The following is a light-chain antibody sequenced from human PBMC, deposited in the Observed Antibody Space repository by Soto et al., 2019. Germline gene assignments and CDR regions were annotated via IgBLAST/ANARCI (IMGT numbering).Light chain of an antibody. CDR2: GAS. CDR1: QSVSSSY. J-gene: IGKJ5*01. V-gene: IGKV3-20*01. CDR3: QQYDSSPIS. Sequence: EIVLTQSPVTLSLSPGERATLSCRASQSVSSSYLAWYQQKPGQAPRLLIYGASSRATGIPDRFSGSGSGTDFTLTISSLQPEVFAVYYCQQYDSSPISFGQGTRLEIK.